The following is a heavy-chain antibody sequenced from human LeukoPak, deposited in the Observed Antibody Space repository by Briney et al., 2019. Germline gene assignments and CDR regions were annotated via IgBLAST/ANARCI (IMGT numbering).Heavy chain of an antibody. V-gene: IGHV4-38-2*02. CDR3: AIDPADRGVYYFDF. CDR2: IYRSGRT. D-gene: IGHD3-10*01. CDR1: GYSISSGYY. J-gene: IGHJ4*02. Sequence: SETLSLTCDVSGYSISSGYYWVWIRPPPGKGLEGIGSIYRSGRTYYNPSLKSRVTISLDASKNQISLNLSSVTAADTAVYYCAIDPADRGVYYFDFWGQGTLVTVSS.